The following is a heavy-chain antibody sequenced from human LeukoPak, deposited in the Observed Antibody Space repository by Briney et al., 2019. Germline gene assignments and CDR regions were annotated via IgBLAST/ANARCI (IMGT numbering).Heavy chain of an antibody. CDR1: GFTFSNYW. D-gene: IGHD1-26*01. Sequence: GGSLRLSCAASGFTFSNYWMHWVRQAPGKGLEWVSSISSSSSYIYYADSVKGRFTISRDNAKNSLYLHMNTLRADDTAVYYCAKDGGTHFDHWGQGTLVTVSS. J-gene: IGHJ4*02. V-gene: IGHV3-21*01. CDR2: ISSSSSYI. CDR3: AKDGGTHFDH.